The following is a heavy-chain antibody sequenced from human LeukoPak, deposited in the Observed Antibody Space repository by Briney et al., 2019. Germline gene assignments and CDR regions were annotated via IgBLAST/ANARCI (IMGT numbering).Heavy chain of an antibody. V-gene: IGHV3-30*03. D-gene: IGHD3-22*01. CDR1: GFTFSSYG. Sequence: GGSLRLSCASSGFTFSSYGMHWVRQAPGKGREWVAVISCDGSNKYYAASVKGRFTISRDNSKNTLYLQMNSLRAEDTAVYYCARVLVVVIIMDAFDIWGQGTMVTVSS. CDR2: ISCDGSNK. CDR3: ARVLVVVIIMDAFDI. J-gene: IGHJ3*02.